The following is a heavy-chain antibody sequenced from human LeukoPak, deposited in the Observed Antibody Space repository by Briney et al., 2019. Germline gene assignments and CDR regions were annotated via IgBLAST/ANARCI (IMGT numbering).Heavy chain of an antibody. V-gene: IGHV1-2*02. CDR2: INPNNGGT. Sequence: ASVKVSCKASGYTFTGYYMHWVRQAPGQGLEGMGWINPNNGGTNYAQNFQDRVTMTRDTSINTAYMELSRLRSDDTAVYYCARDQNYYDSSGYFGIDYWGQGTLVTVSS. CDR1: GYTFTGYY. J-gene: IGHJ4*02. CDR3: ARDQNYYDSSGYFGIDY. D-gene: IGHD3-22*01.